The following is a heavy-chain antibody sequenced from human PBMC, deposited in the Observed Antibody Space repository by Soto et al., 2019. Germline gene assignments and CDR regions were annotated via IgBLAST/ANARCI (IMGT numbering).Heavy chain of an antibody. Sequence: ASVKVSCKASGGTFSSYAISWVRQAPGQGLEWMGGIIPIFGTANYAQKFQGRVTITADESTSTAYMELSSLRSEDTAVYYCARDSSGYYYFDYWGQGTLVTSPQ. CDR2: IIPIFGTA. CDR1: GGTFSSYA. CDR3: ARDSSGYYYFDY. D-gene: IGHD3-22*01. V-gene: IGHV1-69*13. J-gene: IGHJ4*02.